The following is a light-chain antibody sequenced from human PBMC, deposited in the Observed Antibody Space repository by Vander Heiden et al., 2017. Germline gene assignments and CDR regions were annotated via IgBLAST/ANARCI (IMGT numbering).Light chain of an antibody. CDR1: QRLSGT. Sequence: EIVLTQSPGTLFLSPGEGATPSCRASQRLSGTLAAYHQKARQAPSHLIYSTSNSPTGIPDRFRGSGSGTNFTLPISRLEPEDSAVYYCQQYGRSPPDTFGQGTKLEIK. CDR2: STS. J-gene: IGKJ2*01. CDR3: QQYGRSPPDT. V-gene: IGKV3-20*01.